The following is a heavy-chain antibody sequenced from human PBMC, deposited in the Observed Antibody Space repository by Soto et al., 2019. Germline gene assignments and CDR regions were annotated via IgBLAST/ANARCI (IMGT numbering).Heavy chain of an antibody. Sequence: EVQLVESGGGLVQPGGSLRLSCAASGFTFKNYGMNWVRQAPGKGLEWVAYISSTSNAIHYTDSVRGRFTISRDNAKNSLYLRMNSLRDEDTAVYYCARDEMSGGNIVCWGQGSQVAVSS. CDR1: GFTFKNYG. V-gene: IGHV3-48*02. D-gene: IGHD2-15*01. CDR2: ISSTSNAI. CDR3: ARDEMSGGNIVC. J-gene: IGHJ4*02.